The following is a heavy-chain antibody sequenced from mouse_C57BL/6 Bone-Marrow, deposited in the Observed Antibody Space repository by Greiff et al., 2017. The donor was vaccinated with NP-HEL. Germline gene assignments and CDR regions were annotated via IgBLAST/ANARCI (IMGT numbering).Heavy chain of an antibody. Sequence: QVQLQQSGAELVRPGASVTLSCKASGYTFTDYEMHWVKQTPVHGLEWIGAIDPETGGTAYNQKFKGKAILTADKSSSTAYMELRSLTSEDSAVYDCTRERDGYRFGYWGQGTTLTVSS. CDR2: IDPETGGT. CDR3: TRERDGYRFGY. CDR1: GYTFTDYE. J-gene: IGHJ2*01. D-gene: IGHD2-3*01. V-gene: IGHV1-15*01.